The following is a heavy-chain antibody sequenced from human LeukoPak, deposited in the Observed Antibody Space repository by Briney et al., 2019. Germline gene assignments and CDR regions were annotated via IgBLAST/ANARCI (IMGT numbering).Heavy chain of an antibody. D-gene: IGHD6-6*01. CDR3: AIEYSSSSWDY. CDR1: GYSFTTYW. Sequence: GESLKISCKGSGYSFTTYWIGWVRQMPGKGLEWMGIIFPSGSDTKYSPSFQGQVTISADKSISTAYLQWSSLKASDTAMYYCAIEYSSSSWDYWGQGTLVTVSS. V-gene: IGHV5-51*01. J-gene: IGHJ4*02. CDR2: IFPSGSDT.